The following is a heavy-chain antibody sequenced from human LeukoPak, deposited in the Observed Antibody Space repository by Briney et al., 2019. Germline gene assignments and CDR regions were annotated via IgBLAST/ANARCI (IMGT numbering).Heavy chain of an antibody. Sequence: SETLSLTCTVSGGSVSGYYWTWIRQPPGKGLEWIGYIYYSGSTSYNPSLKSRVTISEDTSKNQFSLKLSSVTAADTAVYYCTRARFAYCASTSCYAHWYFDLWGRGTLVTVSS. CDR1: GGSVSGYY. D-gene: IGHD2-2*01. V-gene: IGHV4-59*02. CDR2: IYYSGST. CDR3: TRARFAYCASTSCYAHWYFDL. J-gene: IGHJ2*01.